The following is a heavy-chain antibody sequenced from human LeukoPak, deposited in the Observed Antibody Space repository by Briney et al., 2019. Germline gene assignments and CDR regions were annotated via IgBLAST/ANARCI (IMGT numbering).Heavy chain of an antibody. CDR3: ARDITTTVTTWFDP. CDR1: GYTFIAYH. J-gene: IGHJ5*02. CDR2: INPSGGST. Sequence: ASVKVSCKASGYTFIAYHMHWVRQAPGQGLEWMGIINPSGGSTSYAQKFQGRVTMTRGTSTSTVYMELSSLRSEDTAVYYCARDITTTVTTWFDPWGQGTLVTVSS. V-gene: IGHV1-46*01. D-gene: IGHD4-17*01.